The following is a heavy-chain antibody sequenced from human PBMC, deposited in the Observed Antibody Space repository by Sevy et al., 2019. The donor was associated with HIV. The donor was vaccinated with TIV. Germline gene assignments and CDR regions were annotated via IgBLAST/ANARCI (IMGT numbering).Heavy chain of an antibody. CDR1: GFSFDSYG. CDR2: ISGSGTRT. Sequence: GGSLRLSCAVSGFSFDSYGMTWVRQAPGKGLEWVSGISGSGTRTYYADSVKGRFIISRDNSKNTLYLQMNSLRSEDTAIDYFGKGGGGHYDPDEIGYYFYYYNMDVWGKGTTVTVSS. V-gene: IGHV3-23*01. J-gene: IGHJ6*03. CDR3: GKGGGGHYDPDEIGYYFYYYNMDV. D-gene: IGHD3-22*01.